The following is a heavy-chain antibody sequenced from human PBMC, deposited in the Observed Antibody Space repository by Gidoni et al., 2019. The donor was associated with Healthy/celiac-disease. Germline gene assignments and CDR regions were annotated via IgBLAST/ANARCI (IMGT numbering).Heavy chain of an antibody. V-gene: IGHV4-59*01. CDR3: ARGGPVVTGFFPFDY. CDR1: GGSISSYY. J-gene: IGHJ4*02. Sequence: QVQLQASGPGLVKPSETLSLTCTVSGGSISSYYWSWIRQPPGKGLEWIGYIYYSGSTNYNPSLKSRVTISVDTSKNQFSLKLSSVTAADTAVYYCARGGPVVTGFFPFDYWGQGTLVTVSS. CDR2: IYYSGST. D-gene: IGHD2-15*01.